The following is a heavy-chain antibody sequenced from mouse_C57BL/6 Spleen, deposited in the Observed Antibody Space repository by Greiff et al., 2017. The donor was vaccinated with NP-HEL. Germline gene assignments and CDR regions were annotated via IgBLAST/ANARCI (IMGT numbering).Heavy chain of an antibody. Sequence: VQLQQSGAELVKPGASVKISCKASGYAFSSYWMNWVKQRPGKGLEWIGQIYPGDGDTNYNGKFKGKATLTADKSSSTAYMQLSSLTSEDSAVYFCARGVTTVGARYFDVWGTGTTVTVSS. CDR1: GYAFSSYW. J-gene: IGHJ1*03. CDR2: IYPGDGDT. CDR3: ARGVTTVGARYFDV. V-gene: IGHV1-80*01. D-gene: IGHD1-1*01.